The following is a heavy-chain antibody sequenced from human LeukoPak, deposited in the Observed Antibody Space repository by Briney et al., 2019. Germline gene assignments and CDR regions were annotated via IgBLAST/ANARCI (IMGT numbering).Heavy chain of an antibody. V-gene: IGHV3-66*01. CDR3: ARGSRDSGGYYNTFDI. Sequence: GGSLRPSCVASGFTVSNNYMSWVRQAPGKGLVWVAVIYRAGSTYYADSVKGRFIISSDNSKNTLYLQMNSLRAEDTAVYYCARGSRDSGGYYNTFDIWGQGTVVAVSS. J-gene: IGHJ3*02. CDR2: IYRAGST. CDR1: GFTVSNNY. D-gene: IGHD3-22*01.